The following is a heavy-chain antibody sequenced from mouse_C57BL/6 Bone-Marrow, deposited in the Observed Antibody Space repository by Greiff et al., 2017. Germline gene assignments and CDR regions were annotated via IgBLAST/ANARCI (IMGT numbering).Heavy chain of an antibody. Sequence: EVKLMESGPGLVKPSQSLSLTCSVTGYSITSGYYWNWIRQFPGNKLEWMGYISYDGSNNYNPSLKNRISITRDTSKNTFFLKLNSVTTEDTATYYCASILITTVVATGAMDYWGQGTSVTVSS. CDR3: ASILITTVVATGAMDY. J-gene: IGHJ4*01. CDR1: GYSITSGYY. CDR2: ISYDGSN. V-gene: IGHV3-6*01. D-gene: IGHD1-1*01.